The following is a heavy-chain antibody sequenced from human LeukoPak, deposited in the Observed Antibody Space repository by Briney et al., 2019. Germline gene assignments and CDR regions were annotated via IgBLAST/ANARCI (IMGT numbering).Heavy chain of an antibody. CDR1: GGTFSSYA. CDR2: IIPIFGTA. Sequence: ASVKVSCKASGGTFSSYAISWVRQAPGQGLEWMGGIIPIFGTANYAQKFQGRVTITADESTSTAYMELSSLRSDDTAVYYCASVGGLRWSSAAFDIWGQGTMVTVSS. CDR3: ASVGGLRWSSAAFDI. D-gene: IGHD4-23*01. J-gene: IGHJ3*02. V-gene: IGHV1-69*13.